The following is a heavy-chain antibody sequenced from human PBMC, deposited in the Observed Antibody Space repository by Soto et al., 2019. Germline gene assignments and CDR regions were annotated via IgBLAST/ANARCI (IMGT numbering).Heavy chain of an antibody. CDR1: GYTFTSYD. CDR3: AREDGSYGFDAFDI. CDR2: MNPNSGNT. Sequence: QVQLVQSGAEVKKPGASVKVSCKASGYTFTSYDINWVRQATGQGLEWMGWMNPNSGNTGYAQKFQGRVTMTRNTSISTAYMELSSLRSAATAVYYCAREDGSYGFDAFDIWGQGTMVTVSS. J-gene: IGHJ3*02. V-gene: IGHV1-8*01. D-gene: IGHD1-26*01.